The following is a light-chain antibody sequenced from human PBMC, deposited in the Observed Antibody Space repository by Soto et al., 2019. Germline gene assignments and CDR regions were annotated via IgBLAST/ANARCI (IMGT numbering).Light chain of an antibody. CDR3: QRYNSDPRGFT. V-gene: IGKV1-27*01. CDR2: AAS. J-gene: IGKJ3*01. CDR1: QGISDF. Sequence: DIQMTQSPSSLSAPVGDRVTISCRASQGISDFLAWYQQKPGKVPTLLIYAASTLPSGVPSRFSGSGSGTDFTLTISSLQPEDVATYYCQRYNSDPRGFTFGPGTKVDIK.